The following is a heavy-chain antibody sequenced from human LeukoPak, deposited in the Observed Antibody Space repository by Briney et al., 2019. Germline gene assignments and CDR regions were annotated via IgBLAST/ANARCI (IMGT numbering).Heavy chain of an antibody. CDR3: ARDSAPITMVVEVPAGFDY. Sequence: GGSLRLSCAASGFTFSSYGMHWVRQAPGRGLEWVSYINSRSDTIYYADSVKGRFTISRDNAKNSLYLQMNSLRDDDTAMYYCARDSAPITMVVEVPAGFDYWGQGTQVTVSS. J-gene: IGHJ4*02. V-gene: IGHV3-48*02. CDR2: INSRSDTI. D-gene: IGHD3-22*01. CDR1: GFTFSSYG.